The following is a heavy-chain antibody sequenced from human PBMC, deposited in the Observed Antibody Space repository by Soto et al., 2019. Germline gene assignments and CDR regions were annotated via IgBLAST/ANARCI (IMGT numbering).Heavy chain of an antibody. CDR2: ISSSSSYI. D-gene: IGHD4-17*01. CDR1: GFTFSSYS. V-gene: IGHV3-21*01. Sequence: EVQLVESGGGLVKPGGSLRLSCAASGFTFSSYSMNWVRQAPGKGLEWVSSISSSSSYIYYADSVKGRFTISRDNAKNSLYLQMNSLRAEDTAVYYCAREDYGEGGDAFDIWGQGTMVTVSS. J-gene: IGHJ3*02. CDR3: AREDYGEGGDAFDI.